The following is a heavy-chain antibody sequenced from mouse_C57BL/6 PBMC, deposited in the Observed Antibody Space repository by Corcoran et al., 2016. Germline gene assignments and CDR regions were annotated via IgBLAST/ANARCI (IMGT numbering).Heavy chain of an antibody. J-gene: IGHJ4*01. CDR1: GYTFTTYG. Sequence: QIQLVQSGPELKKPGETVTISCKASGYTFTTYGMSWVKQAPGKGLKWMGWINTYSGVPTYADDFKGRFAFSLETSASTAYLQINNLKNEDTATYFCARWAGDYYAMDYWGQGTSVTVSS. CDR3: ARWAGDYYAMDY. D-gene: IGHD6-1*01. CDR2: INTYSGVP. V-gene: IGHV9-3*01.